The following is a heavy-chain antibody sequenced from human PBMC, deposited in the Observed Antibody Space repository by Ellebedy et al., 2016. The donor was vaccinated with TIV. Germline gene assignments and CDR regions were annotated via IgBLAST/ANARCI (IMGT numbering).Heavy chain of an antibody. J-gene: IGHJ4*02. CDR3: ASGRAAH. Sequence: MPGGSLRLSCTVSGGSISSYYWSWIRQPPGKGLEWIGYIYYSWSTNYNPSLKSRVTISVDTSKNQFSLKLSSVTAADTAVYYCASGRAAHWGQGTLVTVSS. V-gene: IGHV4-59*01. D-gene: IGHD2-15*01. CDR2: IYYSWST. CDR1: GGSISSYY.